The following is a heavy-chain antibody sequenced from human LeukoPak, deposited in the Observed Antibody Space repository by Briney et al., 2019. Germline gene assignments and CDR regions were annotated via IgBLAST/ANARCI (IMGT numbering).Heavy chain of an antibody. CDR2: ISSSSSYI. J-gene: IGHJ4*02. CDR3: ARGAYNWNWTAGDY. D-gene: IGHD1-7*01. CDR1: GFTFSSYS. Sequence: GGSLRLSCAASGFTFSSYSMNWVRQAPGKGLEWVSSISSSSSYIYYADSVKGRFTISRDNAKNSLYLQMNSLRAEDTAVYYCARGAYNWNWTAGDYWGQGTLVTVSS. V-gene: IGHV3-21*01.